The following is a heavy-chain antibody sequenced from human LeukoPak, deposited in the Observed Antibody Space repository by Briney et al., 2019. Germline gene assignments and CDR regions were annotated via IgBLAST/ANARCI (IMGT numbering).Heavy chain of an antibody. CDR1: GGTFSSYA. CDR2: IIPILGTA. Sequence: SVKVSCKASGGTFSSYAISWVRQAPGQGLEWMGGIIPILGTANYAQKFQGRVTITADKSTSTAYMELSSLRSEDTAVYYCARDQERTYYDFWSGYYNFDYWGQGTLVTVSS. D-gene: IGHD3-3*01. J-gene: IGHJ4*02. V-gene: IGHV1-69*10. CDR3: ARDQERTYYDFWSGYYNFDY.